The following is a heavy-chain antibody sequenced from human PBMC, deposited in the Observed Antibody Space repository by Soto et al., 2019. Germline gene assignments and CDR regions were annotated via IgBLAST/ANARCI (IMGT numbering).Heavy chain of an antibody. V-gene: IGHV1-46*01. D-gene: IGHD4-17*01. Sequence: QVQLVQSGAEVRKPGASVRLSCKASGYTLTRFYLHWVRQAPGQGLEWMGIINTRGGTTAYAQKFRGRLTVTRDTSTSTVDMELINLRSEDTARYYCARGPDDSDVPRWDYWGQGTRVTVSS. CDR3: ARGPDDSDVPRWDY. CDR1: GYTLTRFY. CDR2: INTRGGTT. J-gene: IGHJ4*02.